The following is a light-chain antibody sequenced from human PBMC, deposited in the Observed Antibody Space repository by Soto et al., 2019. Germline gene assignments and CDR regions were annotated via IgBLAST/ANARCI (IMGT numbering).Light chain of an antibody. CDR1: SSNIGSNT. Sequence: QSALTQPPSASGTPGQRVTISCSGSSSNIGSNTVNWYQQLPGTAPKLLIYSNNQRPSGVPDRFSGSKSGTSASLASSGLQSGAGADSYCAPWDATLNGRGVFGTGTKVPAL. CDR2: SNN. J-gene: IGLJ1*01. V-gene: IGLV1-44*01. CDR3: APWDATLNGRGV.